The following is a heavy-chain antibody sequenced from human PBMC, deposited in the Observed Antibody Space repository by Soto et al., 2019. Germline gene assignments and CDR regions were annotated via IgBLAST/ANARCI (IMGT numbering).Heavy chain of an antibody. J-gene: IGHJ3*02. D-gene: IGHD3-22*01. V-gene: IGHV3-33*08. Sequence: GGSLRLSCVASGFTFSSYAMTWVRQAPGKGLEWVAVIWYDGSNKYYADSVKGRFTISRDNSKNTLYLQMNSLRAEDTAVYYCARGLYYYDSSGYLDAFDIWGQGTMVTVSS. CDR2: IWYDGSNK. CDR3: ARGLYYYDSSGYLDAFDI. CDR1: GFTFSSYA.